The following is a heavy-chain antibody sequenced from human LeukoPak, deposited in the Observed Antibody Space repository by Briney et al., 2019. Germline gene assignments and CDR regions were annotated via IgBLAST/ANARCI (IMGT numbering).Heavy chain of an antibody. D-gene: IGHD2-15*01. J-gene: IGHJ3*02. Sequence: SGTLSLTCAVYGGSFSGYYWSWIRQPPGKGLEWIGEINHSGSTNYNPSLKSRVTISVDTSKNQFSLKLSSVTAADTAVYYCARGLVVSAFDIWGQGTMVTVSS. CDR1: GGSFSGYY. CDR3: ARGLVVSAFDI. V-gene: IGHV4-34*01. CDR2: INHSGST.